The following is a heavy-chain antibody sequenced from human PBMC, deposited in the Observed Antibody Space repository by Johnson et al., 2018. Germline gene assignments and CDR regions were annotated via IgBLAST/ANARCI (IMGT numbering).Heavy chain of an antibody. D-gene: IGHD2-21*01. Sequence: VQLVQSGAEVKEPGESLKISCKASGYSFTTYWIGWLRQMPGKGLEWMGIMYPGNSDIRYSPSFQGQVTISADKSISTAHLQWSSLKPSDTANYFCARHEGVIPLWAFDIWGQGTMVTVSS. CDR1: GYSFTTYW. V-gene: IGHV5-51*01. CDR2: MYPGNSDI. J-gene: IGHJ3*02. CDR3: ARHEGVIPLWAFDI.